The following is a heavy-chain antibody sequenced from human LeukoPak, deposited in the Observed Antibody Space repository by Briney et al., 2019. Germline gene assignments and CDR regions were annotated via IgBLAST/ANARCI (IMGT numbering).Heavy chain of an antibody. CDR1: GGSVSSGSYY. CDR3: AITLGATDGSSGGVDY. J-gene: IGHJ4*01. CDR2: IYNSASTN. Sequence: PSETLSLTCTVSGGSVSSGSYYWSWFRQPPGKGLEWIGYIYNSASTNNYNPSLKSRVTMSVDTSKNQFSLKLSSVTAVDTAVYYCAITLGATDGSSGGVDYWGQGTLVTVSS. V-gene: IGHV4-61*01. D-gene: IGHD1-26*01.